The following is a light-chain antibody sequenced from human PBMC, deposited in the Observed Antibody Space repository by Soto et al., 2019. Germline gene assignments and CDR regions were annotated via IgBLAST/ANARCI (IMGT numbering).Light chain of an antibody. CDR2: EVG. CDR3: SSFTSSTTVI. J-gene: IGLJ2*01. V-gene: IGLV2-14*01. Sequence: QSALTQPASVSGSPGQSITISCTGSISDIGAYDFVSWYQQHPGKAPKLIIYEVGNRPSGVSYRFSGSKSGYTASLTISGFQADDEADYYCSSFTSSTTVIFGGGTKLTVL. CDR1: ISDIGAYDF.